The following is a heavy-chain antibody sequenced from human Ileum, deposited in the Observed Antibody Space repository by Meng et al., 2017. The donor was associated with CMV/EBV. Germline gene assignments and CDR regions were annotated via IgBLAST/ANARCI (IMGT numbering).Heavy chain of an antibody. D-gene: IGHD4-17*01. CDR1: GFTLRTYA. Sequence: VELLVSGGLFVQPGGSLTLSCLASGFTLRTYAMTWVRQAPGKGLEWVSTSGTGADTYYADSVKGRFTISRDSSKNTLYLQMHSLRAEDTAIYYCVPYSPPLRYFEYWGPGTLVTVSS. CDR3: VPYSPPLRYFEY. CDR2: TSGTGADT. J-gene: IGHJ4*02. V-gene: IGHV3-23*01.